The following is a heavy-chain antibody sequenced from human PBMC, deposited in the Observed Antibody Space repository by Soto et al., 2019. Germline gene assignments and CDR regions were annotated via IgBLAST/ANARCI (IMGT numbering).Heavy chain of an antibody. J-gene: IGHJ5*02. CDR1: GYTFTSYA. CDR3: ARYSSSWSRGYNWFDP. CDR2: INAGNGNT. V-gene: IGHV1-3*01. D-gene: IGHD6-13*01. Sequence: QVQLVQSGAEVKKPGASVKVSCKASGYTFTSYAVHWVRQAPGQRLEWMGWINAGNGNTKYSQKFQGRVTITRDTSASTAYMELSSLRSEDTAVYYCARYSSSWSRGYNWFDPWGQGTLVTVSS.